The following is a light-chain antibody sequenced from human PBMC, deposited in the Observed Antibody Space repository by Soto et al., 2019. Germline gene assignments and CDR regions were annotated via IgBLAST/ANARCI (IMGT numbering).Light chain of an antibody. Sequence: QLVLTQPPSASGTPGQRVTISCSGSSSNIGSSTVNWYQQLPGTAPKSLIYSNSQRPSGVPDRFSGSKSGTSASLAISGLQSEDEADYYCAAWDDTLTDYVFGTGTQLTVL. CDR3: AAWDDTLTDYV. CDR1: SSNIGSST. V-gene: IGLV1-44*01. CDR2: SNS. J-gene: IGLJ1*01.